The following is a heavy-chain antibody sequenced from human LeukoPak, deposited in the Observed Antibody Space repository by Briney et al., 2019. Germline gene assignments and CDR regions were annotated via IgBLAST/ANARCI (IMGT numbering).Heavy chain of an antibody. D-gene: IGHD3-16*02. CDR1: GYTFTSYG. CDR3: ARASHVYVWGSYRYQYYYMDV. CDR2: ISAYNGNT. Sequence: ASVKVSCKASGYTFTSYGISWVRQAPGQGLEWMGWISAYNGNTNYAQKLQGRVTMTTDTSTSTAYMELRSLRSDDTAVYYCARASHVYVWGSYRYQYYYMDVWGKGTTVTVSS. V-gene: IGHV1-18*01. J-gene: IGHJ6*03.